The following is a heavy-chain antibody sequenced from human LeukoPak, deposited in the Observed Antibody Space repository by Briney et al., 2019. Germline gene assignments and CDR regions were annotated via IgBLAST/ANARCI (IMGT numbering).Heavy chain of an antibody. J-gene: IGHJ4*02. CDR2: INHSGST. CDR3: ARDLGYYYDSSGYFDY. Sequence: SETLSLTRAVYGGSFSGYYWSWIRQPPGKGLEWIGEINHSGSTNYNPSLKSRVTISVDTSKNQFSLKLSSVTAADTAVYYCARDLGYYYDSSGYFDYWGQGTLVTVSS. D-gene: IGHD3-22*01. CDR1: GGSFSGYY. V-gene: IGHV4-34*01.